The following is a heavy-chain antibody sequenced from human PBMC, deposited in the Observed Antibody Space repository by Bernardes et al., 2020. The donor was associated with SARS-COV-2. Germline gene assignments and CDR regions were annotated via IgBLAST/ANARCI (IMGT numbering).Heavy chain of an antibody. J-gene: IGHJ3*02. D-gene: IGHD3-22*01. CDR3: AARDFYDSRDFFVDAFDI. CDR1: GFTFSTSV. CDR2: IVVGSGNT. Sequence: SVKVSCKASGFTFSTSVMQWVRQARGQRLEWIGWIVVGSGNTNYAQKFQERVTITRDMSTSTAYMELISLTSEDTAVYYCAARDFYDSRDFFVDAFDIWGQGTMVTVSS. V-gene: IGHV1-58*02.